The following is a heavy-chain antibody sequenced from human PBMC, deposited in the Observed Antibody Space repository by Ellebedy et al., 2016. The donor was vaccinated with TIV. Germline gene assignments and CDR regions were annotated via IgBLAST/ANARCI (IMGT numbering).Heavy chain of an antibody. V-gene: IGHV7-4-1*02. CDR1: GYTFTSYG. CDR3: ARARETYGDYSFDY. CDR2: IHTKTGNP. D-gene: IGHD4-17*01. J-gene: IGHJ4*02. Sequence: AASVKVSCKASGYTFTSYGINWVRQAPGQGLEWMGWIHTKTGNPTYAQGFTGRFVFSLDTSVSTAYLQISSIKAEDTAVYYCARARETYGDYSFDYWGQGTLVTVSS.